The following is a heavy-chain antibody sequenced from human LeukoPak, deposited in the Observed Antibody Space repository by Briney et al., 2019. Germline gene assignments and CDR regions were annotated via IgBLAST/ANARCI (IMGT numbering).Heavy chain of an antibody. D-gene: IGHD3-10*01. J-gene: IGHJ3*02. CDR2: ISYDGSNK. V-gene: IGHV3-30*18. Sequence: GGSLRLSSAASGFTFSSYGMHWARQAPDKGLEWVAVISYDGSNKYYADSVKGRFTISRDNSKNTLYLQMNSLRAEDTGVYYCAKALYYYGSSRRGAAFDIWGQGTMVTVSS. CDR1: GFTFSSYG. CDR3: AKALYYYGSSRRGAAFDI.